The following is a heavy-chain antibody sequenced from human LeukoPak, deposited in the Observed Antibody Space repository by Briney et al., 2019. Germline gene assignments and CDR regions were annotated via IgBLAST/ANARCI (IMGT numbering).Heavy chain of an antibody. V-gene: IGHV3-23*01. CDR2: ISGSGGST. D-gene: IGHD6-13*01. Sequence: GGSLRLSCAASGFTFSSYAMSWVRQAPGKGLEWVSAISGSGGSTYYADSVKGRFTISRDNSKNTLYLQMNSLRAEDTAVYCCAKGMWQQLVPYYFDYWGQGTLVTVSS. J-gene: IGHJ4*02. CDR3: AKGMWQQLVPYYFDY. CDR1: GFTFSSYA.